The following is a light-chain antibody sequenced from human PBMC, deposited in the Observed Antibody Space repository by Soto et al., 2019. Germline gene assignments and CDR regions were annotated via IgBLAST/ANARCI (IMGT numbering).Light chain of an antibody. J-gene: IGKJ1*01. CDR3: QQYGSSLWT. Sequence: EIVLTQSPGTLSLSPGERATLYCRASQSVSSSYLAWYQQKPGQAPRLLIYGASSRATVIPDRFSGSGSGTDFTLTISRLEPEDFAVYYCQQYGSSLWTFGQGTKVDIK. V-gene: IGKV3-20*01. CDR2: GAS. CDR1: QSVSSSY.